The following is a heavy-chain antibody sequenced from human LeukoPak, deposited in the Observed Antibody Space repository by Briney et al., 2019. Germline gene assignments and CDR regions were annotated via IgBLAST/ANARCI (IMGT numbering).Heavy chain of an antibody. V-gene: IGHV1-46*01. CDR3: ARDQEGFDY. Sequence: RASVKVSCKASGYTFTSYYIHWVRQAPGQGLGWMGMIYPRDGSTSYAQKFQGRVTVTRDTSTSTVHMELSGLRSEDTAVYYCARDQEGFDYWGQGTLVTVSS. CDR2: IYPRDGST. J-gene: IGHJ4*02. CDR1: GYTFTSYY.